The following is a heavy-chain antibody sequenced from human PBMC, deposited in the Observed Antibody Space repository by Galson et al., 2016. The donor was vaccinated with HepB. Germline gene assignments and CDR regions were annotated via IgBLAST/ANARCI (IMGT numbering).Heavy chain of an antibody. J-gene: IGHJ4*02. CDR2: ISGSGGTT. CDR3: ASALWGQSCSSTSCVTGGLDY. CDR1: GFTFSDHG. Sequence: SLRLSCAASGFTFSDHGVSWVRQAPGKGLEWVSGISGSGGTTYYAESVKGRFTISRDRSKNTMYLQMNSRRVEDTAVYYCASALWGQSCSSTSCVTGGLDYWGPGTLVTVSS. V-gene: IGHV3-23*01. D-gene: IGHD2-2*01.